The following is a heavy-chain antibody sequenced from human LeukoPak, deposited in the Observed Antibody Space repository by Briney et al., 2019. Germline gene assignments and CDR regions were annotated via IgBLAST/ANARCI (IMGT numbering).Heavy chain of an antibody. CDR2: IYYSGST. Sequence: SETLSLTCTVSGGSISSYYWSWIRQPPGKGLEWLGYIYYSGSTNYNPSLKSRVTISVDTSKNQFSLKLSSVTAADTAVYYCARQGHELRLPSFDYWGQGTLVTVSS. CDR3: ARQGHELRLPSFDY. J-gene: IGHJ4*02. D-gene: IGHD5-18*01. V-gene: IGHV4-59*08. CDR1: GGSISSYY.